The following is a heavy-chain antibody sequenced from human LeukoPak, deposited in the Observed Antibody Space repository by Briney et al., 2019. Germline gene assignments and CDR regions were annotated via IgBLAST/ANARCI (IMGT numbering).Heavy chain of an antibody. D-gene: IGHD1-1*01. CDR2: ISGSSGDT. Sequence: PGGSLRLSCAASGFTFSNYAMSWVRQAPGKGLEWVSGISGSSGDTNYADPVKGRFTISRDNSRNTLYLQMNSLRAEDTAIYYCAKDGGPTVFYYFDYWGQGTLITVSS. J-gene: IGHJ4*02. V-gene: IGHV3-23*01. CDR3: AKDGGPTVFYYFDY. CDR1: GFTFSNYA.